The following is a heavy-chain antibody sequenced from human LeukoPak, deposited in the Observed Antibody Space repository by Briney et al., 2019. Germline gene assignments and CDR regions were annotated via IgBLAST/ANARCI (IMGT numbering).Heavy chain of an antibody. CDR2: IDKSGST. V-gene: IGHV4-39*07. Sequence: SETLSLTCTVSGGSISSSRYYWGWIRQPPGKGLEWIGRIDKSGSTSYNPSLRSRVTISVDTSKSQFSLRLSSVTAADTAMYYCARGYCGGDCYNLGFDYWGQGTLVTVSS. D-gene: IGHD2-21*02. CDR3: ARGYCGGDCYNLGFDY. CDR1: GGSISSSRYY. J-gene: IGHJ4*02.